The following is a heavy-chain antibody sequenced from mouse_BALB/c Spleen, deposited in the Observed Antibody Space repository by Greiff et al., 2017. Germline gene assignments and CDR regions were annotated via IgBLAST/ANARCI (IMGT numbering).Heavy chain of an antibody. D-gene: IGHD2-14*01. CDR2: ISDGGSYT. J-gene: IGHJ4*01. CDR3: AREDYRYDYAMDY. CDR1: GFTFSDYY. V-gene: IGHV5-4*02. Sequence: EVQLLESGGGLVKPGGSLKLSCAASGFTFSDYYMYWVRQTPEKRLEWVATISDGGSYTYYPDSVKGRFTISRDNAKNNLYLQMSSLKSEDTAMYYCAREDYRYDYAMDYWGQGTSVTVSS.